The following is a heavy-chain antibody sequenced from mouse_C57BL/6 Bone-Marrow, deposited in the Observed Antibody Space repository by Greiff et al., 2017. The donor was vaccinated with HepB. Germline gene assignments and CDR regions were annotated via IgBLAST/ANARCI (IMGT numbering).Heavy chain of an antibody. CDR1: GYAFTNYL. D-gene: IGHD1-1*01. CDR2: INPGSGGT. J-gene: IGHJ2*01. V-gene: IGHV1-54*01. CDR3: ARSNYAIRDDY. Sequence: VKLQESGAELVRPGTSVKVSCKASGYAFTNYLIEWVKQRPGQGLEWIGVINPGSGGTNYNEKFKGKATLTADKSSSTAYMQLSSLTSEDSAVYFCARSNYAIRDDYWGQGTTLTVSS.